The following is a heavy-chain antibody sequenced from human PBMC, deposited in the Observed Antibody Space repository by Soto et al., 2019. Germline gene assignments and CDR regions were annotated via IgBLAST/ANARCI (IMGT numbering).Heavy chain of an antibody. D-gene: IGHD3-22*01. J-gene: IGHJ4*02. CDR3: ARDGRDYDSSGYYDY. Sequence: QVQLVESGGGVVQPGRSLRLSCAASGFTFSSYGMHWVRQAPGKGLEWVAVIWYDGSNKYYADSVKGRFTISRDNSKNPLYLQMNSLRAEDTAVYYCARDGRDYDSSGYYDYWGQGTLVTVSS. CDR2: IWYDGSNK. CDR1: GFTFSSYG. V-gene: IGHV3-33*01.